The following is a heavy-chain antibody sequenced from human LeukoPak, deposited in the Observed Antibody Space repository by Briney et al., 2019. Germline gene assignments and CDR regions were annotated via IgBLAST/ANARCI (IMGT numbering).Heavy chain of an antibody. Sequence: ASVKVSCKATGYTFTSYDINWVRQATGQGLEWMGWMNPNSGNTGYAQKFQGRVTMTRNNSISTAYMELSRLRSDDTAVYYCARELYGDYVLFGYWGQGTLVTVSS. CDR1: GYTFTSYD. V-gene: IGHV1-8*01. CDR2: MNPNSGNT. CDR3: ARELYGDYVLFGY. D-gene: IGHD4-17*01. J-gene: IGHJ4*02.